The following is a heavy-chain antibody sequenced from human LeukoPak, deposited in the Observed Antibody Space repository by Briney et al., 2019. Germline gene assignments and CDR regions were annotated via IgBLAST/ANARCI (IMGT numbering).Heavy chain of an antibody. CDR2: ISSSSSYI. CDR1: GFTFSSYS. D-gene: IGHD3-3*01. Sequence: PGGSLRLSCAASGFTFSSYSMNWVRQAPGKGLEWVSSISSSSSYIYYADSVKGRFTISRDNAKNSLYLQMNSLRAEDTAVYYCARDMREYDFWSGYGYYGVDVWGQGTTVTVSS. V-gene: IGHV3-21*01. J-gene: IGHJ6*02. CDR3: ARDMREYDFWSGYGYYGVDV.